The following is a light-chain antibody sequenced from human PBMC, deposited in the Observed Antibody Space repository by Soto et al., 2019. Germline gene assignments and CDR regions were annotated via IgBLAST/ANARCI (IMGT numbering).Light chain of an antibody. Sequence: EIVLTQSPGTLSLSPGERATLSCRASQSVSSSYLAWYQHKPGQAPSLLIFGASSRSTGITDRFSGSGSGTDFTLTISRLEPEDFALYYCQQYGYFGQGTKLEIK. CDR2: GAS. CDR3: QQYGY. CDR1: QSVSSSY. J-gene: IGKJ2*01. V-gene: IGKV3-20*01.